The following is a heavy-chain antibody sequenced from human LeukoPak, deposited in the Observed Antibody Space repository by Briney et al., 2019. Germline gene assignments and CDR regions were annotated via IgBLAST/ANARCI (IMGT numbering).Heavy chain of an antibody. CDR1: GYAFTSYY. D-gene: IGHD3-22*01. CDR3: AIIRDYYDSSGPYAFDI. Sequence: ASVKVPCKASGYAFTSYYMHWVRQAPGQGLEWMGIINPSGGSTSYAQKFQGRVTMTRDTSTSTVYMELSSLRSEDTAVYYCAIIRDYYDSSGPYAFDIWGQGTMVTVSS. J-gene: IGHJ3*02. V-gene: IGHV1-46*01. CDR2: INPSGGST.